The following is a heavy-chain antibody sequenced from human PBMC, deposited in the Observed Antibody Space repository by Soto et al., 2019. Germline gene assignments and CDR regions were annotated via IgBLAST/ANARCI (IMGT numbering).Heavy chain of an antibody. D-gene: IGHD2-15*01. Sequence: QVQLVESGGGVVQPGGSLRLSCAASGFTFRNHAMHWVRQAPGKGLECLADIAYDGSNAFYRDSVKGRFTISRDNSKNTLYLHMNRLRSADKGVYYCERGDREDILVVVGARPGEDGIDIWGQGTTVSVSS. J-gene: IGHJ6*02. CDR1: GFTFRNHA. CDR3: ERGDREDILVVVGARPGEDGIDI. V-gene: IGHV3-30-3*01. CDR2: IAYDGSNA.